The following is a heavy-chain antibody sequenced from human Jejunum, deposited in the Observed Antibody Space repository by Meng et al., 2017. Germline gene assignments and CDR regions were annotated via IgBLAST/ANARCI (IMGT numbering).Heavy chain of an antibody. J-gene: IGHJ4*02. Sequence: GESLKISCAASEFTVSSSYLSWVRQAPGKGLEWVSVIYCGGSTYYADSVKGRFTISRDNSRNTLYLQMNSLRDEDTAVYYCARALYDSGRGYYFDLWGQGTLVTVSS. CDR2: IYCGGST. D-gene: IGHD3-9*01. V-gene: IGHV3-53*01. CDR3: ARALYDSGRGYYFDL. CDR1: EFTVSSSY.